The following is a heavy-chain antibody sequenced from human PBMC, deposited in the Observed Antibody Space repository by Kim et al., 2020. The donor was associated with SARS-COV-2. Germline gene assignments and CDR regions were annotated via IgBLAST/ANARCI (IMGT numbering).Heavy chain of an antibody. CDR1: GFTFINFW. J-gene: IGHJ4*02. CDR2: IKTDGTEK. Sequence: GGSLRLSCAASGFTFINFWMTWVRQAPGKGLEWVAIIKTDGTEKYYVDSVKGRFTISRDNAKNLLYLQMTSLRADDTAVYYCVAQHYGKFQWGQGTLVTVSS. V-gene: IGHV3-7*03. D-gene: IGHD4-17*01. CDR3: VAQHYGKFQ.